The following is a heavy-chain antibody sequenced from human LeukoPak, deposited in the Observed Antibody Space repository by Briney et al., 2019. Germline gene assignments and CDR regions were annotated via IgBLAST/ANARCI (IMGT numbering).Heavy chain of an antibody. CDR3: ARHIVRVTNFGVGINYMDV. J-gene: IGHJ6*03. D-gene: IGHD3-3*01. CDR2: IHPGDSDT. V-gene: IGHV5-51*01. Sequence: GESLKISCKGSGYNFTNYWIGWVRQMPGKGLEWMGIIHPGDSDTRYSPSFQDQVAFSADKSISTAYLQWSSLKASDTAMYYCARHIVRVTNFGVGINYMDVWGKGTTVTVSS. CDR1: GYNFTNYW.